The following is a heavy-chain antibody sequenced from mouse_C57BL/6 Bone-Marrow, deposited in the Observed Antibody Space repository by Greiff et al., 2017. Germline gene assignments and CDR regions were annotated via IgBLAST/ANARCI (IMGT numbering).Heavy chain of an antibody. CDR2: IWWDADK. J-gene: IGHJ2*01. V-gene: IGHV8-8*01. CDR1: GFSLSTFGMG. CDR3: ANYDLANFDY. D-gene: IGHD2-4*01. Sequence: QVTLKESGPGILQPSQTLSLTCSFSGFSLSTFGMGVGWIRQPSGKGLEWLAHIWWDADKYYNPALKSRLTISKDTSKNQVFLKNANVDTADTATYYCANYDLANFDYWGQGTTLTVSS.